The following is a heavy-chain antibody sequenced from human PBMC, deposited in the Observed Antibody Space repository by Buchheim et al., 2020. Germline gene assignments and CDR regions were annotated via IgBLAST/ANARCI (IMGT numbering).Heavy chain of an antibody. D-gene: IGHD6-19*01. CDR1: GFPFSIYT. Sequence: VQVVESGGGVVQPGRSLRLSCGASGFPFSIYTMNWVRQAPGKGLEWVAVISYDGKNKDYAESVKGRFTISRDNSKHTLDVEMNSLRGDDTAVYYCATNAVAGHEGYWGQGT. V-gene: IGHV3-30*04. J-gene: IGHJ4*03. CDR2: ISYDGKNK. CDR3: ATNAVAGHEGY.